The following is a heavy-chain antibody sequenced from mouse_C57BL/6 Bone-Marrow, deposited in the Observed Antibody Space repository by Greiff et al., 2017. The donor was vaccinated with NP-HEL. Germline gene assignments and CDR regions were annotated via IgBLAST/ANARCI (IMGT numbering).Heavy chain of an antibody. D-gene: IGHD1-1*01. Sequence: VKLQESGAELARPGASVKLSCKASGYTFTSYGISWVKQRTGQGLEWIGEIYPRSGNTYYNEKFKGKATLTADKSSSTAYMDLRSLTSEDSAVYFCANGVGYAMDYWGQGTSVTVSS. CDR1: GYTFTSYG. V-gene: IGHV1-81*01. CDR3: ANGVGYAMDY. CDR2: IYPRSGNT. J-gene: IGHJ4*01.